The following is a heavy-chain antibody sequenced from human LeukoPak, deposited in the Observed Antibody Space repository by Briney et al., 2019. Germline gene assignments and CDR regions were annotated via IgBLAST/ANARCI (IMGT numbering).Heavy chain of an antibody. J-gene: IGHJ4*02. CDR3: AGGQWLVWGVY. Sequence: SETLSLTCTVSGDSISSYYWSWIRQPPGKGLEWIGYIYYSGSTNYNPSLKSRVTISVDTSKNQPSLKLSSVTVADTAVYYCAGGQWLVWGVYWGQGTLVTVSS. D-gene: IGHD6-19*01. CDR1: GDSISSYY. CDR2: IYYSGST. V-gene: IGHV4-59*12.